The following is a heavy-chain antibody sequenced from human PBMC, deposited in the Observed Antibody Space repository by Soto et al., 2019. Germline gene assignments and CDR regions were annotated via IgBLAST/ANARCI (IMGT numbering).Heavy chain of an antibody. CDR3: ARYFTMVRGVVDAFDI. J-gene: IGHJ3*02. V-gene: IGHV3-11*03. CDR1: GFTFSDYY. D-gene: IGHD3-10*01. Sequence: PGGSLRLSCAASGFTFSDYYMSWIRQAPGKGLEWVSYISSSSSYTNYADSVKGRFTISRDNAKNSLYLQMNSLRAEDTAVYYCARYFTMVRGVVDAFDIWGQGTMVT. CDR2: ISSSSSYT.